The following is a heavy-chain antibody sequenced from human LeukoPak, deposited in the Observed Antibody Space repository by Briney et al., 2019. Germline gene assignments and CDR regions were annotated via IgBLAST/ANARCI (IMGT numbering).Heavy chain of an antibody. CDR3: ARFFDWSFDY. CDR2: INHSGST. D-gene: IGHD3-9*01. Sequence: SETLSLTCTVSGGSISSSNYYWSWIRQPPGTGLEWIGEINHSGSTNYNPSLKSRVTISVDTSKNQFSLKLSSVTAADTAVYYCARFFDWSFDYWGQGTLVTVSS. V-gene: IGHV4-39*07. J-gene: IGHJ4*02. CDR1: GGSISSSNYY.